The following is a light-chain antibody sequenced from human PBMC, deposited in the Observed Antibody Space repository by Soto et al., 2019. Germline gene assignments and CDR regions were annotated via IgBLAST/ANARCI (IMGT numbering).Light chain of an antibody. J-gene: IGKJ1*01. CDR1: QSVSNDF. V-gene: IGKV3-20*01. CDR2: DAS. CDR3: QQYGSFSWT. Sequence: VKAQPAATLSVSPGERATLSCRASQSVSNDFLAWYQQKPGQTPRLLIYDASNRATGIPARFSGSGSGTDFTLTISRLEPEDFAVYYCQQYGSFSWTFGQGTKVDIK.